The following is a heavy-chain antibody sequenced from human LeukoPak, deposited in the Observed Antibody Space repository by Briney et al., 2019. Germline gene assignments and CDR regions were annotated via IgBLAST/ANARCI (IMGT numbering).Heavy chain of an antibody. CDR2: IWYDGSNE. CDR3: VRNTVTDDGFDI. Sequence: GRSLRLSCAASGFTFSRYGMHWVRQAPGKGLGWVTVIWYDGSNENYADFVKGRFTISRDNSKNTLYLQMNSLRAEDTAVYYCVRNTVTDDGFDIWGQGTMVTVSP. D-gene: IGHD4-17*01. CDR1: GFTFSRYG. J-gene: IGHJ3*02. V-gene: IGHV3-33*01.